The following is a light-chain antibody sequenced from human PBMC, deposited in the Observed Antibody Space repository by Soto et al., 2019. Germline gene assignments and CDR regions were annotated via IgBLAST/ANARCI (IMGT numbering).Light chain of an antibody. J-gene: IGKJ4*01. CDR3: QMYNSVPLT. CDR1: QDISNY. V-gene: IGKV1-27*01. CDR2: VAS. Sequence: DIHMTQSPSSLSASVGDRVTITCRASQDISNYVAWYQQKPGKVPKVLIYVASTLKSGVPSRFSGSGSGTDFTLTISSLQPEDVATYYCQMYNSVPLTFGGGTKVEIK.